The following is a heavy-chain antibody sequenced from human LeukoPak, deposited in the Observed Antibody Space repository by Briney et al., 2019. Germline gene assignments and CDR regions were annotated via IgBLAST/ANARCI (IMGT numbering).Heavy chain of an antibody. J-gene: IGHJ4*02. D-gene: IGHD2-2*01. CDR3: ARAAVYCSSSTCRTNFDS. V-gene: IGHV3-7*01. CDR1: GFTFRKSY. CDR2: MNHDGSDQ. Sequence: GGSLRLSCAASGFTFRKSYMSWVRQAPGKGLEWVAYMNHDGSDQSHVDSVRGRFTISRDNAKNSLYLQMNSLRVEDTAVYYCARAAVYCSSSTCRTNFDSWGQGTLVTVSS.